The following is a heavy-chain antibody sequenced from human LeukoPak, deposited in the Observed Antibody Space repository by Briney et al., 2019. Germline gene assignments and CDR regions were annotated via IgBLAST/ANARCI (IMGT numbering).Heavy chain of an antibody. CDR2: MFYRGST. CDR3: ARVGTSLDAFDI. CDR1: GGSISSYS. Sequence: PSETLSLTCTVSGGSISSYSWSWIRQPPGRGLEWIGFMFYRGSTNFNPSFRSRVTMSLDTSKNQFSLKLSSVTAADTAVYYCARVGTSLDAFDIWGQGTMVTVSS. V-gene: IGHV4-59*12. D-gene: IGHD2-2*01. J-gene: IGHJ3*02.